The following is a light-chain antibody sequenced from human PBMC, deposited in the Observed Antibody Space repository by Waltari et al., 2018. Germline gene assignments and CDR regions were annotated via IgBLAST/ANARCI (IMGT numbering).Light chain of an antibody. J-gene: IGLJ3*02. Sequence: QSVLAQPPSASETPGQRVTISCSGSSSNIGSNYIYWYQQLPGTAPKLLIYRIHGRPSGVPERFSGSKSGTPASLAISGLRSEDAADYYCATWDDSLTAWVFGGGTKVTVV. CDR2: RIH. CDR1: SSNIGSNY. V-gene: IGLV1-47*01. CDR3: ATWDDSLTAWV.